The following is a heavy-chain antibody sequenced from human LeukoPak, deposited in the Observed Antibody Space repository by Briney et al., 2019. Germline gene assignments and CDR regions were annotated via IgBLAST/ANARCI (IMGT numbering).Heavy chain of an antibody. J-gene: IGHJ6*02. V-gene: IGHV4-61*01. CDR3: SKSHYDFWSGYRGYYYYGMDV. CDR1: GGSVSSGSYY. D-gene: IGHD3-3*01. Sequence: SETLSLTCTVSGGSVSSGSYYWSWIRQPPGTGLEWIGYIYYSGSTNYNPSLKSRVTISVDTSKNQFSLKLSSVTAADTAVYYCSKSHYDFWSGYRGYYYYGMDVWGQGTTVTVSS. CDR2: IYYSGST.